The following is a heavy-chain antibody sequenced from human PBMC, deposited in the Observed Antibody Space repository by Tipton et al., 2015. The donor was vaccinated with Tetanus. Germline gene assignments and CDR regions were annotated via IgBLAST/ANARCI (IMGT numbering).Heavy chain of an antibody. CDR2: ISTFNGST. J-gene: IGHJ2*01. D-gene: IGHD3-16*01. Sequence: QLVQSGAEVKKPGASVKVSCKTSGYNFISYGISWVRQAPGHGLEWMGWISTFNGSTIYAQKFQGRVTLTTDTSTSTAYMDLRSLRSDDTAVYYCARVWGLSYWYFDNWGRGTLITVSS. CDR3: ARVWGLSYWYFDN. V-gene: IGHV1-18*01. CDR1: GYNFISYG.